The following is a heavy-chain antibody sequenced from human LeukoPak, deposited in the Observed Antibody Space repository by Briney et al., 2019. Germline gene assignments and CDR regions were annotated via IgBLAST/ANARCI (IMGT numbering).Heavy chain of an antibody. CDR1: GFTFSSYA. CDR3: AKEDYSDHTTGFDS. Sequence: QPGGSLRLSCAASGFTFSSYAMSWVRQAPVKGLEWVSAISGSGGTYYIPSVKGRFIVSRDNSRNTLYLQLNSLRAEDTAIYYCAKEDYSDHTTGFDSWGQGTLVTVSS. J-gene: IGHJ5*01. V-gene: IGHV3-23*01. D-gene: IGHD4-17*01. CDR2: ISGSGGT.